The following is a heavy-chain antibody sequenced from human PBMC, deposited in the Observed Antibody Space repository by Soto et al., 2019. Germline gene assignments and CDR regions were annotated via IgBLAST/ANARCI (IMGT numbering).Heavy chain of an antibody. V-gene: IGHV3-23*01. Sequence: EVQLLESGGSLVQPGGSLRLSCAASGFTFSSYAMSWVRQAPGKGLEWVSAISGSGGSTYYADSVKGRFTISRDNSKNTLYLQMNSLRAEDTAVYYCAKDEEQLLRDGPAKDYWGQGTLVTVSS. CDR1: GFTFSSYA. CDR2: ISGSGGST. J-gene: IGHJ4*02. CDR3: AKDEEQLLRDGPAKDY. D-gene: IGHD6-6*01.